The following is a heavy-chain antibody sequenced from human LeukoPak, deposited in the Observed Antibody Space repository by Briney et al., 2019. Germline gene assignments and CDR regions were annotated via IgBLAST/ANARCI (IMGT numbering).Heavy chain of an antibody. CDR3: ARGSWTTVTTPLDY. CDR1: GFTFSNYA. J-gene: IGHJ4*02. Sequence: GGSLRLSCAASGFTFSNYAMHWVRQAPGKGLEYVSTISSNGGSTYYANSVKGRFTISRDNSKNTLYLQMGSLRAEDMAVYYCARGSWTTVTTPLDYWGQGTLVTVSS. V-gene: IGHV3-64*01. D-gene: IGHD4-17*01. CDR2: ISSNGGST.